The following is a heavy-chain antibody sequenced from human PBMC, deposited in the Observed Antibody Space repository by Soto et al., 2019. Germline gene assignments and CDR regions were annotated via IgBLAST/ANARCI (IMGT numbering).Heavy chain of an antibody. CDR2: TYYRSRWYS. Sequence: PSQTLSLTCVISGDSVSSSSVALNLVMQSPSRGLEWLGRTYYRSRWYSDFAVSVRGRIVINADTSKNQFSLQLNSVTPEDTAVYFCARSEEDSDYYYYGLDVWGQGTTVTVSS. CDR3: ARSEEDSDYYYYGLDV. CDR1: GDSVSSSSVA. V-gene: IGHV6-1*01. J-gene: IGHJ6*02. D-gene: IGHD2-15*01.